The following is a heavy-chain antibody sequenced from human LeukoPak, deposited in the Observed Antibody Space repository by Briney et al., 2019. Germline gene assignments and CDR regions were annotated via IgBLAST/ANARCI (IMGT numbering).Heavy chain of an antibody. CDR1: GGSISGYY. CDR2: IYNSETT. D-gene: IGHD4-11*01. CDR3: ARVVYSHYWPEGMDV. Sequence: SETLSLTCTVSGGSISGYYWSWIRKPPGKGLEWIGYIYNSETTNYNPSLESRVTISEDTSKNQFSLMLTSVTAADTAVYYCARVVYSHYWPEGMDVWGQGTTVTVSS. J-gene: IGHJ6*02. V-gene: IGHV4-59*01.